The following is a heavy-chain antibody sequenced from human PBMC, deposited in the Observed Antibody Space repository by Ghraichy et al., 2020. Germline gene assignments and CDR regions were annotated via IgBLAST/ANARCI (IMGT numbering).Heavy chain of an antibody. Sequence: GGSLRLSCAASGFTFDDYAMHWVRQAPGKGLEWVSGISWNIGTIGYADSVKGRFTISRDNAKNSLYLQMNSLRAEDTALYYCAKDYVGFGLGELSLYRIGWGQGTLVTVSS. J-gene: IGHJ4*02. CDR3: AKDYVGFGLGELSLYRIG. CDR1: GFTFDDYA. V-gene: IGHV3-9*01. CDR2: ISWNIGTI. D-gene: IGHD3-16*02.